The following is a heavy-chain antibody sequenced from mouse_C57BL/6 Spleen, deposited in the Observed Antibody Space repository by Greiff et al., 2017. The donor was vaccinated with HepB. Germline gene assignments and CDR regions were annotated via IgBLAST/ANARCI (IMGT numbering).Heavy chain of an antibody. CDR1: GYAFSSSW. D-gene: IGHD4-1*01. Sequence: QVQLQQSGPELVKPGASVKISCKASGYAFSSSWMNWVKQRPGKGLEWIGRIYPGDGDNNYNVKFKGKATLTADKSSSTSYMQLSILTSEDSAVYFCARDGSNWPWFAYWGQVTLVTVSA. V-gene: IGHV1-82*01. J-gene: IGHJ3*01. CDR3: ARDGSNWPWFAY. CDR2: IYPGDGDN.